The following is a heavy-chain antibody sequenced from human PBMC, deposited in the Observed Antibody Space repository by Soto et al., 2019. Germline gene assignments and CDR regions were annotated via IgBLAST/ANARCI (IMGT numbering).Heavy chain of an antibody. Sequence: QLQLQESGPGLVKPSETLSLTCTVSGGSISSSSYYWGWIRQPPGKWLEWIGSIYYSGSTYYNPSLKSRVNISVDKSKSQCSLQLSSVTAADTAVYYCARGYYYGSGTPDYWGQGNPVTVFS. CDR3: ARGYYYGSGTPDY. CDR1: GGSISSSSYY. CDR2: IYYSGST. J-gene: IGHJ4*02. V-gene: IGHV4-39*07. D-gene: IGHD3-10*01.